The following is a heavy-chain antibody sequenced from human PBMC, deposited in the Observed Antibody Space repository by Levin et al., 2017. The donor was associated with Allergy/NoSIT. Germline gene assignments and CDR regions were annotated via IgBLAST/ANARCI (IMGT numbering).Heavy chain of an antibody. V-gene: IGHV5-51*01. CDR3: ARSYGYAQNRNFDY. CDR2: IYPGDSDT. J-gene: IGHJ4*02. Sequence: KVSCKGSGYSFTTYWIGWVRQMPGKGLEWMGIIYPGDSDTRYSPSFQGQVTISADKSISTAYLQWSSLKASDTAMYYCARSYGYAQNRNFDYWGQGTLVTVSS. D-gene: IGHD5-18*01. CDR1: GYSFTTYW.